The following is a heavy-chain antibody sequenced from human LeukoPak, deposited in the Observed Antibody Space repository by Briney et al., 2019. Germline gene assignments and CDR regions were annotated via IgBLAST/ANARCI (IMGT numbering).Heavy chain of an antibody. V-gene: IGHV3-9*01. CDR2: ISWNGGSI. J-gene: IGHJ6*02. Sequence: PGGSLRLSCTASGFTFDDYAIHWVRQAPGKGLEWVSAISWNGGSIGYADSVKGRFTISRDNAKNSVYLQMNSLRAEGTALYYCAKDVDWFSYGMDVWGQGTTVTVSS. D-gene: IGHD3-9*01. CDR1: GFTFDDYA. CDR3: AKDVDWFSYGMDV.